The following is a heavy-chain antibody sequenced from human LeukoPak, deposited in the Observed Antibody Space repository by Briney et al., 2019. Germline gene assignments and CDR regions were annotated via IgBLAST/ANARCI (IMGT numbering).Heavy chain of an antibody. CDR2: INPNSGGT. CDR3: ARDRGQWLVIDY. CDR1: GYTFTSYG. V-gene: IGHV1-2*06. D-gene: IGHD6-19*01. Sequence: GASVKVSCKASGYTFTSYGISWVRQAPGQGLEWMGRINPNSGGTNYAQKFQGRVTMTRDTSISTAYMELSRLRSDDTAVYYCARDRGQWLVIDYWGQGTLVTVSS. J-gene: IGHJ4*02.